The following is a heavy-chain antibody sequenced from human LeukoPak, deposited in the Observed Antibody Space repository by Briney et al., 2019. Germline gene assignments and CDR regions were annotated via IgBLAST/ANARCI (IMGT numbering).Heavy chain of an antibody. D-gene: IGHD6-13*01. V-gene: IGHV1-69*06. Sequence: SVKVSCKASGGTFSSYAISWVRQAPGQGLEWMGGIIPIFGTANYAQKFQGRVTITADKSTSTAYMELSSLRPEDTAVYYCARDLGDSSSWYTYYYYMDVWGKGTTVTVSS. CDR3: ARDLGDSSSWYTYYYYMDV. J-gene: IGHJ6*03. CDR2: IIPIFGTA. CDR1: GGTFSSYA.